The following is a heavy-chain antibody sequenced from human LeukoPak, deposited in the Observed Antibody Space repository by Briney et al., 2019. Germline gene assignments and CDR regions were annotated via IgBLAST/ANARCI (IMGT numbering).Heavy chain of an antibody. V-gene: IGHV4-39*01. CDR2: IYYSGST. CDR1: VGSLSNSNYY. Sequence: SETLSLTCTVSVGSLSNSNYYWGWVRQPPGKGLGWVSSIYYSGSTYYNPSLKSRVTISVDTSKNQFSLKLSSVTAADTAVYYYARHQGNYGDYYYCMDVWGKGTTVTVSS. J-gene: IGHJ6*03. CDR3: ARHQGNYGDYYYCMDV. D-gene: IGHD4-17*01.